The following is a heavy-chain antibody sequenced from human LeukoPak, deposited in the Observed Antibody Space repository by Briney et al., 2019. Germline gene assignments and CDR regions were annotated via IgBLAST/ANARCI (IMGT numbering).Heavy chain of an antibody. CDR1: GGSFSGYY. CDR3: AKDSMDTAMVALAFDI. V-gene: IGHV4-34*01. CDR2: INHSGST. Sequence: PSETLSLTCAVYGGSFSGYYWSWIRQPPGKGLEWIGEINHSGSTNYNPSLKSRVTISVDTSKNQFSLKLSSVTAADTAVYYCAKDSMDTAMVALAFDIWGQGTMVTVSS. J-gene: IGHJ3*02. D-gene: IGHD5-18*01.